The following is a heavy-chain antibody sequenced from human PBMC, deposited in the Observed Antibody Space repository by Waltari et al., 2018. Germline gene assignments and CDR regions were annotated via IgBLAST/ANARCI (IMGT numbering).Heavy chain of an antibody. D-gene: IGHD4-4*01. CDR2: INPNSGGT. J-gene: IGHJ5*02. CDR1: GYTFTGYY. CDR3: ARGRWKYKTTDNWFDP. Sequence: QVQLVQSGAEVKKPGASVKVSCKASGYTFTGYYMHWVRQAPGQGLEWMGWINPNSGGTNYAQKFQGRVTMTRDTSISTAYMELSRLRSDDTAVYYCARGRWKYKTTDNWFDPWGQGTLVTVSS. V-gene: IGHV1-2*02.